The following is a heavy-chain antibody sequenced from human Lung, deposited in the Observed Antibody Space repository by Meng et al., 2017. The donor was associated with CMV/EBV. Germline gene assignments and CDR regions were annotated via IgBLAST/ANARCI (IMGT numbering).Heavy chain of an antibody. J-gene: IGHJ3*01. V-gene: IGHV3-23*01. D-gene: IGHD5-18*01. CDR1: GFTFSTYA. CDR3: ARALRGYAYPRDACGV. Sequence: GGSXRLSCAASGFTFSTYAMNWVRQAPGKGLEWVSSISGSTSSDTHYADSVGGRFTISRDNSKNTLFLHLSSLRVEDTAIYYCARALRGYAYPRDACGVWXQGTXVTVSS. CDR2: ISGSTSSDT.